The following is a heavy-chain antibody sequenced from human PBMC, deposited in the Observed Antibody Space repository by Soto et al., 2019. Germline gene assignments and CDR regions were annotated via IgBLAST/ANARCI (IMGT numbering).Heavy chain of an antibody. Sequence: PGGSLRLSCAASGFTFSSYWMRWVRQAPGKGLEWVANIKQDGSEKYYVDSVKGRFTISRDNAKNSLYLQMNSLRAEDTAVYYCARERMGYCSGGSCYSAYYGMDVWGQGTTVTVSS. CDR3: ARERMGYCSGGSCYSAYYGMDV. CDR2: IKQDGSEK. V-gene: IGHV3-7*01. J-gene: IGHJ6*02. D-gene: IGHD2-15*01. CDR1: GFTFSSYW.